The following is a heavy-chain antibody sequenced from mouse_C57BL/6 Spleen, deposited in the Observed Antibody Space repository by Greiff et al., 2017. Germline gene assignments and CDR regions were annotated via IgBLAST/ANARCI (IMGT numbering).Heavy chain of an antibody. D-gene: IGHD2-4*01. V-gene: IGHV1-64*01. CDR1: GYTFTSYW. J-gene: IGHJ2*01. Sequence: VQLQQSGAELVKPGASVKLSCKASGYTFTSYWMHWVKQRPGQGLEWIGMIHPNSGSTNYNEKFKSKATLTVDKSSSTAYMQLSSLTSEDSAVYYCLSTMITTCYFDYWGQGTTLTVSS. CDR2: IHPNSGST. CDR3: LSTMITTCYFDY.